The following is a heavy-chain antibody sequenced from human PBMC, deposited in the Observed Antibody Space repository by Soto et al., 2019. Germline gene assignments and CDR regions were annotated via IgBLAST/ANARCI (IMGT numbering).Heavy chain of an antibody. J-gene: IGHJ4*02. CDR1: GGSLSSGGYS. CDR3: ARRWGTTFDY. D-gene: IGHD1-1*01. CDR2: IYHSGST. V-gene: IGHV4-30-2*02. Sequence: SETLSLTCAVSGGSLSSGGYSWSWIRQPPGKGLEWIGYIYHSGSTYYNPSLKSRVTISVDTSKNQFSLKLSSVTAADTAVYYCARRWGTTFDYWGQGTLVTVSS.